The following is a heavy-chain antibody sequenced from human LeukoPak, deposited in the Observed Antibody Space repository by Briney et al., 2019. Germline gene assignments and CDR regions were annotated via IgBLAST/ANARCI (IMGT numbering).Heavy chain of an antibody. J-gene: IGHJ4*02. V-gene: IGHV4-59*01. Sequence: PSETLSLTCTVSGGSISSYYWSWIRQPPGKGLEWIGYIYYSGSTNYNPTLKSRVTISVDTSKNQFSLKLSSVTAADTAVYYCARDQDGLDYWGQGTLVTVSS. D-gene: IGHD2-15*01. CDR2: IYYSGST. CDR3: ARDQDGLDY. CDR1: GGSISSYY.